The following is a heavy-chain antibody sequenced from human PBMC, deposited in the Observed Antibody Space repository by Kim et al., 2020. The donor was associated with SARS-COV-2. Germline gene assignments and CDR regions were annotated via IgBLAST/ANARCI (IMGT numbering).Heavy chain of an antibody. CDR3: GRDYSD. CDR2: INEDGSDT. J-gene: IGHJ4*02. V-gene: IGHV3-7*01. CDR1: GFTFRSYW. Sequence: GGSLRLSCTASGFTFRSYWMSWVRQAPGKGLEWVANINEDGSDTYYVDSVKGRFTISSNNTDNSLYLQMNSLRAEDTAVYFCGRDYSDWGQGTLVTVSS. D-gene: IGHD6-13*01.